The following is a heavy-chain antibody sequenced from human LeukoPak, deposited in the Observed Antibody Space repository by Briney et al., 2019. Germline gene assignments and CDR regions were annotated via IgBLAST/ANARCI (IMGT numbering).Heavy chain of an antibody. CDR1: GYTFTSYA. D-gene: IGHD5-12*01. J-gene: IGHJ4*02. CDR3: ARDRQGYSGYDL. V-gene: IGHV1-3*01. CDR2: INAGNGNT. Sequence: ASVKVSCKASGYTFTSYAMHWVRQAPGQRLEWMGWINAGNGNTKYSQKFQGRVTITRDTSASTAYMELSSLRAEDTAVYYCARDRQGYSGYDLWGQGTLVTVSS.